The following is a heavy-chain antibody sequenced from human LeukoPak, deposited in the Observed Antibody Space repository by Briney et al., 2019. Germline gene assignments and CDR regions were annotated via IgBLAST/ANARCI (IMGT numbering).Heavy chain of an antibody. J-gene: IGHJ6*02. CDR3: ARDLRDILTGYYSTYGMDV. V-gene: IGHV4-4*02. Sequence: SETLSLTCAVSGGSISSSNWWSWVRQPPGKGLEWIGEIYHSGSTNYNPSLKSRVTISVDKSKNQFSLKLSSVTAADTAVYYCARDLRDILTGYYSTYGMDVWGQGTTVTVSS. CDR2: IYHSGST. D-gene: IGHD3-9*01. CDR1: GGSISSSNW.